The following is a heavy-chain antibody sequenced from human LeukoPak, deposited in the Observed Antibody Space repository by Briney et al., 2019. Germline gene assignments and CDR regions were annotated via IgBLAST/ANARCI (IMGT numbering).Heavy chain of an antibody. CDR1: GGPVSSGSYY. CDR3: ARDVPYYYGSGSYYKTLWYYGMDV. Sequence: PSETLSLTCTVSGGPVSSGSYYWSWIRQPPGKGLEWIGYIYYSGSTNYNPSLKSRVTISVDTSKDQFSLKLSSVTAADTAVYYCARDVPYYYGSGSYYKTLWYYGMDVWGQGTTVTVSS. D-gene: IGHD3-10*01. J-gene: IGHJ6*02. V-gene: IGHV4-61*01. CDR2: IYYSGST.